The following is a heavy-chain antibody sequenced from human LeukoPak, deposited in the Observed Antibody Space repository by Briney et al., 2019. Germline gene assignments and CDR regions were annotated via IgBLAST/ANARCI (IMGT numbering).Heavy chain of an antibody. V-gene: IGHV4-59*01. Sequence: SETLSLTCTVSGGSISSYYWSWIRQSPGKGLEWIGYIYYSGSTNYNPSLKSPVTISVDTSKNQFSLKLTSVTAADTAVYYCARYPDSWGQGTLVTVSS. CDR1: GGSISSYY. CDR2: IYYSGST. J-gene: IGHJ4*02. CDR3: ARYPDS.